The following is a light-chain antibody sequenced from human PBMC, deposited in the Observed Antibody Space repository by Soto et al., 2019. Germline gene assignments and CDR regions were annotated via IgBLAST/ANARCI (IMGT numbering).Light chain of an antibody. CDR2: GAS. Sequence: VMTQSPGTLSVSPGEGATLSCRASQSVSSNLVWYQHRPGQAPRLLIYGASTRATDIPARFSGSGSGTDFTLTITRLEAEDFAVYYCQQYGRSPWTFGQGTKVDIK. CDR1: QSVSSN. CDR3: QQYGRSPWT. J-gene: IGKJ1*01. V-gene: IGKV3-20*01.